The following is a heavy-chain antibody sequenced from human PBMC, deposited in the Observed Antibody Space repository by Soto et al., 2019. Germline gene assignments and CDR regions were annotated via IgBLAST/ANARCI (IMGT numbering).Heavy chain of an antibody. Sequence: LRLSCAASGFTVSSNYMGWVRQAPGKGLEWVSVIYSGGSTYYADSVKGRFTISRDNSKNTLYLQMNSLRAEDTAVYYCARGYYYDSSGLAFDIWGQGTMVTVSS. CDR2: IYSGGST. CDR1: GFTVSSNY. D-gene: IGHD3-22*01. CDR3: ARGYYYDSSGLAFDI. V-gene: IGHV3-53*01. J-gene: IGHJ3*02.